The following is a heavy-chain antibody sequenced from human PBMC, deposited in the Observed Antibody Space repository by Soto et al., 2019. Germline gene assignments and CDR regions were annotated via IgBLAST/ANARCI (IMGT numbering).Heavy chain of an antibody. CDR3: ARHLSSSTSDIDF. V-gene: IGHV4-59*01. CDR2: THYRGST. Sequence: SETLSLTCSVSGGSISTYYWTWIRQPPGKGLEWIGYTHYRGSTTYNPSLKSRVTMLIDTSKDQFSLKLTSVTTADTAVYYCARHLSSSTSDIDFCGQGTLVTVSS. CDR1: GGSISTYY. J-gene: IGHJ4*02. D-gene: IGHD2-2*01.